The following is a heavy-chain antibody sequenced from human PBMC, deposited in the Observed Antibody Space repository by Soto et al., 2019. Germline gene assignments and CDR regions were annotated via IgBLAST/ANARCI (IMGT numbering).Heavy chain of an antibody. V-gene: IGHV4-34*01. D-gene: IGHD2-21*01. Sequence: QVQLQQWGAGLLKPSETLSLTCVVSGGSLSDYFWSWIRQPPGMALEWSGEINHLGSINYNPSLKSRVTMSVDTSNNQFSLTRNSVTASDTATYYCARGGISHWAYFYYMDVWDRGTTVTVSS. CDR2: INHLGSI. CDR1: GGSLSDYF. J-gene: IGHJ6*03. CDR3: ARGGISHWAYFYYMDV.